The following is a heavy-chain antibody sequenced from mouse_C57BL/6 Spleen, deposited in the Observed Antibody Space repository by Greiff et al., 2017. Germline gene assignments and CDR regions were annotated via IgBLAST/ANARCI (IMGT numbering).Heavy chain of an antibody. J-gene: IGHJ1*03. CDR2: IYPGSGST. CDR3: ARSRGYHWYFDG. CDR1: GYTFTSYW. V-gene: IGHV1-55*01. Sequence: VQLQQSGAELVKPGASVKMSCKASGYTFTSYWITWVKQRPGQGLEWIGDIYPGSGSTNYNEKFKSKATLTVDTSSSTAYMQLSSLTSEDSAVYYCARSRGYHWYFDGWGTGTTVTVSS. D-gene: IGHD3-1*01.